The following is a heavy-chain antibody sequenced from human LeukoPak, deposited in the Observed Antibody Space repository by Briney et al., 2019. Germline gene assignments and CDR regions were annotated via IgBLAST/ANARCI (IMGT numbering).Heavy chain of an antibody. CDR1: GFTFSSYA. CDR3: ARDGGSAAYDFDY. D-gene: IGHD2-2*01. J-gene: IGHJ4*02. CDR2: ISYDGSNK. V-gene: IGHV3-30-3*01. Sequence: GRSLRLSCAASGFTFSSYAMHWVRQAPGKGLEWVAVISYDGSNKYCADSVKGRFTISRDNSKNTLYLQMNSLRAEDTAVYYCARDGGSAAYDFDYWGQGTLVTVSS.